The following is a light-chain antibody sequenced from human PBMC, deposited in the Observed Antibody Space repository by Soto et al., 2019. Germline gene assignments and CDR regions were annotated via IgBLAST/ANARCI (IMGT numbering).Light chain of an antibody. CDR1: QSVSSY. J-gene: IGKJ1*01. Sequence: EIVLTQSPATLSLSPGERATLSCRASQSVSSYLAWYQQKPGQAPRLLIYDASNSATGIPARFSGSGSGTDFTLTISSLEPEDFAVYYCQQRCNWPPMFGQGTKVEIK. V-gene: IGKV3-11*01. CDR3: QQRCNWPPM. CDR2: DAS.